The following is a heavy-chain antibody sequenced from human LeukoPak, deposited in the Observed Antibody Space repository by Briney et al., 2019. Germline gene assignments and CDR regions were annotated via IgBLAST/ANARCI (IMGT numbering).Heavy chain of an antibody. J-gene: IGHJ4*02. D-gene: IGHD1-26*01. CDR1: GCSISSYY. V-gene: IGHV4-4*07. Sequence: SETLSLTCTVSGCSISSYYWSWIRQPAGKGLEWIGRIYTSGSTNYNPSLKSRVTMSVDTSKNQFSLKLSSVTAADTAVYYCARDSYSGSYPDYWGQGTLVTVSS. CDR3: ARDSYSGSYPDY. CDR2: IYTSGST.